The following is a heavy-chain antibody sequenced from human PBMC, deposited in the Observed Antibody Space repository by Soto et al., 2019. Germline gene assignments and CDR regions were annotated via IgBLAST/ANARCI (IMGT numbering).Heavy chain of an antibody. CDR1: GGTFSSYA. V-gene: IGHV1-69*13. J-gene: IGHJ4*02. D-gene: IGHD6-6*01. CDR3: ARAGYSSSSEYYFDY. CDR2: IIPIFGTA. Sequence: ASVKVSCKASGGTFSSYAISWVRQAPGQGLEWMGGIIPIFGTANYAQKFQGRVTITADESTSTAYMELSSLRSEDMAVYYCARAGYSSSSEYYFDYWGQGTLVTVSS.